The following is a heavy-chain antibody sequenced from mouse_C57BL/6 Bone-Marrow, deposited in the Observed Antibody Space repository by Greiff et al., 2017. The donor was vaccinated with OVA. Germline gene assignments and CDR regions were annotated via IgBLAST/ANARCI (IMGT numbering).Heavy chain of an antibody. J-gene: IGHJ2*01. V-gene: IGHV5-15*01. CDR3: GRQDGYYFGY. Sequence: EVKLVESGGGLVQPGGSLKLSCAASGFTFSDYGMAWVRQAPRKGPEWVAFISNLAYSIYYADTVTGRFTISRENAKNTLYLEMSSLRSEDTAMYYCGRQDGYYFGYWGQGTTLTVSS. CDR2: ISNLAYSI. CDR1: GFTFSDYG. D-gene: IGHD2-3*01.